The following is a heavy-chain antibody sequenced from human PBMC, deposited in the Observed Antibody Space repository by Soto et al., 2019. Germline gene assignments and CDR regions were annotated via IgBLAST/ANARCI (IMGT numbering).Heavy chain of an antibody. Sequence: QVQLQESGPGLVKPSQTLSLTCTVSGGSISSGGYYWSWIRQHPGKGLEWIGYIYSSGSTYYNPSLKGRVTISVDTSKNQFSLKLSSVTAADTAVYYCARAGPADASPFDYWGQGTLVTVSS. CDR3: ARAGPADASPFDY. J-gene: IGHJ4*02. CDR2: IYSSGST. D-gene: IGHD3-16*01. CDR1: GGSISSGGYY. V-gene: IGHV4-31*03.